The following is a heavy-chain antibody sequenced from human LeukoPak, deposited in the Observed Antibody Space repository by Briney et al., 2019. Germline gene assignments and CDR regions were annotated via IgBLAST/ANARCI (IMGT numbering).Heavy chain of an antibody. Sequence: GGSLRLSCAASGFTVSSNYMSWVRQAPGKGLEWVSVIYSGGSTYYADSVKGRFTISRDNSKNTLYLQMSSLRAEDTAVYYCARDYYDSSGYSHYWGQGTLVTVSS. CDR1: GFTVSSNY. CDR2: IYSGGST. D-gene: IGHD3-22*01. V-gene: IGHV3-53*01. CDR3: ARDYYDSSGYSHY. J-gene: IGHJ4*02.